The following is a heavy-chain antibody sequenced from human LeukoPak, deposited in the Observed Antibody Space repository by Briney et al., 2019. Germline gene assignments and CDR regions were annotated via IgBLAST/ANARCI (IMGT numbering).Heavy chain of an antibody. V-gene: IGHV3-23*01. Sequence: GGSLRPSCAAAGLTFSTKCMSCDRPAPRGGRGWVSSTRGGGGRTYHADSVEGWFTISRDNSENTPYLQMNSLRAAEPAVSVCAKATRGYDSSGYYYSWLYWGQGTLVTVSS. J-gene: IGHJ4*02. CDR3: AKATRGYDSSGYYYSWLY. CDR2: TRGGGGRT. D-gene: IGHD3-22*01. CDR1: GLTFSTKC.